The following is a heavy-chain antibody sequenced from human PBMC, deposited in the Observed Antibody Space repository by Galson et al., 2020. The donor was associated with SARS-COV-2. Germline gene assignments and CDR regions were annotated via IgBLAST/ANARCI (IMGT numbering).Heavy chain of an antibody. V-gene: IGHV3-30*18. D-gene: IGHD3-10*01. Sequence: TGGSLRLSCAASGFTFSSYGMHWVRQAPGKGLEWVAVISYDGSNKYYADSVKGRFTISRDNSKNTLYLQMNSLRAEDTAVYYCAKDKMVLLWCGGAGPLDYWGQGTLVTVSS. J-gene: IGHJ4*02. CDR3: AKDKMVLLWCGGAGPLDY. CDR2: ISYDGSNK. CDR1: GFTFSSYG.